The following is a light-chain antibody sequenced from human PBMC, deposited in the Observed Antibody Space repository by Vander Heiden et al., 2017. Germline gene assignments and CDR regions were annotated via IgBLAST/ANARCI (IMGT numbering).Light chain of an antibody. V-gene: IGKV4-1*01. CDR2: WAS. J-gene: IGKJ2*01. CDR3: QQYYSTPPT. CDR1: QSVLYSSNKKKY. Sequence: DIVMTQSPDSLAVSLGERATINCKSSQSVLYSSNKKKYLAWYQQKPGQPPKLLIYWASTREAGVPDRFSGSGSGTDFTLTISSLQAEDVAVYYCQQYYSTPPTFGQGTKLEIK.